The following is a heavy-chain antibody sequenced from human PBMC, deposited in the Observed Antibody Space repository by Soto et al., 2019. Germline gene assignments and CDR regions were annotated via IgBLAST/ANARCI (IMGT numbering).Heavy chain of an antibody. V-gene: IGHV2-70*01. CDR2: IDWDDDK. D-gene: IGHD5-18*01. Sequence: SGPTLVNPTQTLTLTCTFSGFSLSTSGMCVSWIRQPPGKALKWLALIDWDDDKYYSTSLKTRLTISKDTSKNQVVLTMTNMDPVDTATYYCARSIVDTAMAHYYYYGMDVWGQGTTVTVSS. J-gene: IGHJ6*02. CDR1: GFSLSTSGMC. CDR3: ARSIVDTAMAHYYYYGMDV.